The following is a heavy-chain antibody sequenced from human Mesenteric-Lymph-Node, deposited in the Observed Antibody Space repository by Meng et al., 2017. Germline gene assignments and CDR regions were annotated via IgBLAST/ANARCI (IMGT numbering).Heavy chain of an antibody. CDR3: ARVSKHHFGDYFDY. V-gene: IGHV4-39*07. J-gene: IGHJ4*02. CDR1: GGSISSSSYY. CDR2: IYYSGST. D-gene: IGHD3-10*01. Sequence: SETLSLTCTVSGGSISSSSYYWGWIRQPPGKGLEWIGSIYYSGSTYYNPSLKSRVTISVDTSKNQFSLKLSSVTAADTAMYYCARVSKHHFGDYFDYWGQGTLVTVSS.